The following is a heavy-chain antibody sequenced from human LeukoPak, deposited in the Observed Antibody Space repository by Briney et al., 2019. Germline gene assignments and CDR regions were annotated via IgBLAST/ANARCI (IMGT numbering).Heavy chain of an antibody. V-gene: IGHV4-38-2*01. Sequence: SETLSRTCAVSGYSISSGYYWGWVRQAPGKGLEWIGRIYHTGSTDYNPSLKSRLTISVDMSKNQFSLNLRSVTAADTAVYHCARDKDDYVWGTYRWWGQGMLVTVSS. CDR1: GYSISSGYY. D-gene: IGHD3-16*02. J-gene: IGHJ4*02. CDR3: ARDKDDYVWGTYRW. CDR2: IYHTGST.